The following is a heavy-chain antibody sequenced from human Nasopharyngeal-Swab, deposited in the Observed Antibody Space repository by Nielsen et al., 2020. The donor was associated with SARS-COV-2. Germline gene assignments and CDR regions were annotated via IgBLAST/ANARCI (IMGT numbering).Heavy chain of an antibody. CDR3: ARGTQGTRWS. CDR1: GDRVSSNTAA. CDR2: TWYRSKWHY. V-gene: IGHV6-1*01. D-gene: IGHD2-15*01. Sequence: QTPSLTRAISGDRVSSNTAAWSWTRQSPSRGLEWLGRTWYRSKWHYDYAESVKSRITINPDTTKNQFYLQLKALTPEDTAVYYCARGTQGTRWSWGQGTLVTVSS. J-gene: IGHJ5*02.